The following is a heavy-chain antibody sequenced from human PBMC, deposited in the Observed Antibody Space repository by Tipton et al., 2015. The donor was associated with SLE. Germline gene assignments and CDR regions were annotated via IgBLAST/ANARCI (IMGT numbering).Heavy chain of an antibody. V-gene: IGHV4-61*02. J-gene: IGHJ4*02. Sequence: TLSLTCTVSGGSISSGSYYWSWIRQPAGKGLEWIGRIYTSGSTNYNPSLKSRGTISFDKSKNQFSLKLTSVTAADTAVYYCAGGDSLDRFGECLDCWGQGTPVTVSS. D-gene: IGHD3-10*01. CDR1: GGSISSGSYY. CDR2: IYTSGST. CDR3: AGGDSLDRFGECLDC.